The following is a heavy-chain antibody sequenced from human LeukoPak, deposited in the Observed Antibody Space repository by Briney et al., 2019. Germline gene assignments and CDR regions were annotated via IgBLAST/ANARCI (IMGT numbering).Heavy chain of an antibody. V-gene: IGHV3-48*04. CDR1: GFTFSSYT. D-gene: IGHD3-22*01. J-gene: IGHJ4*02. CDR3: AREAYYYDSSGYSD. Sequence: GGSLRLSCAASGFTFSSYTMNWVRQAPGKGLGWVSYISSSSSTIYYADSVKGRFTISRDNAKNSLYLQMNSLRAEDTAVYYCAREAYYYDSSGYSDWGQGTLVTVSS. CDR2: ISSSSSTI.